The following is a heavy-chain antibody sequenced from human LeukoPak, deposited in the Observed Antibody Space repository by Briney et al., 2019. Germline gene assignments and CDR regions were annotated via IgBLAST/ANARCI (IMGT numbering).Heavy chain of an antibody. CDR2: ISRSGDNT. J-gene: IGHJ5*02. Sequence: PGGSLRLSCAASAFTFSNYAMSWVRQAPGKGLEWVSLISRSGDNTYYADSVKGRFTISRDNSKNSLYLQMNSLRAEDTAVYYCASLGAIAARLWFDPWGQGTLVTVSS. CDR1: AFTFSNYA. V-gene: IGHV3-23*01. D-gene: IGHD6-6*01. CDR3: ASLGAIAARLWFDP.